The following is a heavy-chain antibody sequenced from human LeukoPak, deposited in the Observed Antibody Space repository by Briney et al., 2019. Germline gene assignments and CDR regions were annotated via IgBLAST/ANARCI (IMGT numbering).Heavy chain of an antibody. V-gene: IGHV4-31*03. CDR3: ARGGIVVVPAAIVRRNWFDP. J-gene: IGHJ5*02. Sequence: SQTLSLSCTVSGGSISSGGYYWSWIRQHPGKGLEWIGYIYYSGSTYYNPSLKSRVTISIDTSKNQFSLKLSSVTAADTAVYYCARGGIVVVPAAIVRRNWFDPWGQGTLVTVSS. D-gene: IGHD2-2*01. CDR1: GGSISSGGYY. CDR2: IYYSGST.